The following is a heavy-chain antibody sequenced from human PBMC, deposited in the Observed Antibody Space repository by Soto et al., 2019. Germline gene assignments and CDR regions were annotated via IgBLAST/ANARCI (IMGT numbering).Heavy chain of an antibody. CDR2: IWHDGNNK. D-gene: IGHD1-26*01. V-gene: IGHV3-33*08. Sequence: PGGSLRLSCAASGFTFDDYTMHWVRQAPGKGLEWVAIIWHDGNNKYYADSVRGRFIISRDNSKNRLYLQMNSLRAEDTAVYYCASDLVGASDSYGLDVWGQGTTVTVSS. CDR1: GFTFDDYT. CDR3: ASDLVGASDSYGLDV. J-gene: IGHJ6*02.